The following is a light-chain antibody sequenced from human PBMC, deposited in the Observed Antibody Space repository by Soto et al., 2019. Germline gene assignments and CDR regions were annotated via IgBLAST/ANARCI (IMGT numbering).Light chain of an antibody. V-gene: IGLV2-14*03. CDR3: SSYTISRTYV. Sequence: QSVLTQPASVSGSPGQSITISCTGTSSDVGAYNFVSWHQQHPGKAPKLIIYNVYDRPSGIYYRFSGSKSGNTASLTISGLQDEDEADYYCSSYTISRTYVFGTGTKLTVL. J-gene: IGLJ1*01. CDR2: NVY. CDR1: SSDVGAYNF.